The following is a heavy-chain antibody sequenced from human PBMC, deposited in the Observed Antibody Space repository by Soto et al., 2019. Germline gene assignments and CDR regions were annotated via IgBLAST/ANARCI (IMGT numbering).Heavy chain of an antibody. CDR2: ISRSASTI. Sequence: PGGSLRLSCAASGFTFSSYSMNWVRRAPGKGLEWVSYISRSASTIHYADSVKGRFTISRDNAKSSVYLEMNSLRDEDTAVYYCVMSVAVYGFFDSWGQGTLVTVSS. J-gene: IGHJ4*02. V-gene: IGHV3-48*02. CDR3: VMSVAVYGFFDS. CDR1: GFTFSSYS. D-gene: IGHD6-19*01.